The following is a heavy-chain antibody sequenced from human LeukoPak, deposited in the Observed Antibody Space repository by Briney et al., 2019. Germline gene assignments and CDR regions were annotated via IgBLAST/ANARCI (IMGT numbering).Heavy chain of an antibody. CDR1: SGSFSGYY. J-gene: IGHJ3*02. V-gene: IGHV4-34*01. D-gene: IGHD3-9*01. CDR2: INHSGST. CDR3: ARPKEIRYFDWLKRGVAFDI. Sequence: PSETLSLTCAVYSGSFSGYYWSWIRQPPGKGLEWIGEINHSGSTNYNPSLKSRVTISVDTSKNQFSLKLSSVTAADTAVYYCARPKEIRYFDWLKRGVAFDIWGQGTMVTVSS.